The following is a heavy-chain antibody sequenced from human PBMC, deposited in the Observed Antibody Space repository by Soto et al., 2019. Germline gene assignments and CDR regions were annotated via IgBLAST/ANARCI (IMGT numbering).Heavy chain of an antibody. CDR3: ARDDRVSNYYGRDV. CDR2: INHSGST. D-gene: IGHD3-22*01. CDR1: GGSFSGYY. V-gene: IGHV4-34*01. Sequence: SETLSLTCAVYGGSFSGYYWSWIRQPPGKGLEWIGEINHSGSTNYNPSLKSRVTISVDTSKNQFSLKLSSVTAADTAVFYCARDDRVSNYYGRDVWGKGTTVTAAS. J-gene: IGHJ6*04.